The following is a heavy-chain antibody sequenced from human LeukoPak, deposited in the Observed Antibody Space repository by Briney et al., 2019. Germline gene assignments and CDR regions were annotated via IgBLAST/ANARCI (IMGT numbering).Heavy chain of an antibody. D-gene: IGHD1-26*01. Sequence: GGSLRLSCADSGFTVSSNYMSWVRQAPGKGLEWVSVIYSGGSTYYADSVKGRFTISRDNSKNTLYLQMNSLRAEDTAVYYCARVASGSYYYPFDYWGQGTLVTVSS. CDR3: ARVASGSYYYPFDY. CDR2: IYSGGST. V-gene: IGHV3-53*01. CDR1: GFTVSSNY. J-gene: IGHJ4*02.